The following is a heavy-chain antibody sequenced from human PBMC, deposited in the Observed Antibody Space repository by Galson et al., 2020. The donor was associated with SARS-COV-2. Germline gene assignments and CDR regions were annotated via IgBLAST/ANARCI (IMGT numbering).Heavy chain of an antibody. D-gene: IGHD2-21*01. V-gene: IGHV3-30-3*01. CDR3: ARVGAYCGGGCGEY. J-gene: IGHJ4*02. Sequence: GGSLRLSCPASGFTFSTYPMHWVRQAPGQRLEWVAAISYDGSNPFYADAGKGRFTISRDNSRNTLYLQMNSLRAGDTALFYCARVGAYCGGGCGEYWGQGTLVTVSS. CDR1: GFTFSTYP. CDR2: ISYDGSNP.